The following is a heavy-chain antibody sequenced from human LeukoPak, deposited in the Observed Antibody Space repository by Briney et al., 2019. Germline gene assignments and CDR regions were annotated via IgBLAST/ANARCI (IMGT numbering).Heavy chain of an antibody. V-gene: IGHV3-30*04. CDR1: GFTFSSYA. Sequence: PGRSLRLSCAASGFTFSSYAMHWVRQAPGKGLEWVAVISYDGSNKDYADSVKGRFTISRDNSKNTLYLQMDSLRAEDTAVYYCANPNRYYDSSGYRYWGQGTLVTVSS. J-gene: IGHJ4*02. D-gene: IGHD3-22*01. CDR2: ISYDGSNK. CDR3: ANPNRYYDSSGYRY.